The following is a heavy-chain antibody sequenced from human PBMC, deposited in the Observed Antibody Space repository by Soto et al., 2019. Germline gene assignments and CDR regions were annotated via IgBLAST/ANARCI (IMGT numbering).Heavy chain of an antibody. Sequence: QVQLQESGPGLVKPSQTLSLTCTVSGGSISSGGYYWSWIRQHPGKGLEWSGYIYYSGSTNYNPSRKSRVTXAVXTXRNQCPLKLSAVTAADTAVYYCASGGYSRSCKWFDPWGQGTLVTVFS. V-gene: IGHV4-31*03. J-gene: IGHJ5*02. CDR2: IYYSGST. CDR1: GGSISSGGYY. CDR3: ASGGYSRSCKWFDP. D-gene: IGHD6-13*01.